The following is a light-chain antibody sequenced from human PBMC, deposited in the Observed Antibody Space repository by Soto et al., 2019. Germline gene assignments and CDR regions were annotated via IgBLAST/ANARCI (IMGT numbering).Light chain of an antibody. CDR1: QSVNSN. CDR2: GAS. Sequence: EILMTQSPATLSVSPGEGATLSCRASQSVNSNLAWYQHKPGQAPRLLIYGASIRATGIPARFSGSGSGTEFTLTISSLQSVDFAVYYCQQYNNWWTFGQGTKVEIK. V-gene: IGKV3-15*01. CDR3: QQYNNWWT. J-gene: IGKJ1*01.